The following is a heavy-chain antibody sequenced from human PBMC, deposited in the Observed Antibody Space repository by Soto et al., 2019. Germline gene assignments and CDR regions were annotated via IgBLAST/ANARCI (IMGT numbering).Heavy chain of an antibody. J-gene: IGHJ5*02. Sequence: SETLSLTCTVSGGSISSGHYYWSWIRQPPGKGLEWIGYIYYRGSTYYNPSLKSRVTISVDTSKNQFSLKLSSVTAADTAVYYCASTPPTTASFDPWGQGTLVTVSS. CDR3: ASTPPTTASFDP. D-gene: IGHD4-17*01. CDR1: GGSISSGHYY. CDR2: IYYRGST. V-gene: IGHV4-30-4*01.